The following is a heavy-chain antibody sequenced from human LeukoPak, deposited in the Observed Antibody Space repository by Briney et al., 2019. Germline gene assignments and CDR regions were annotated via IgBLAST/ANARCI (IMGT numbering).Heavy chain of an antibody. D-gene: IGHD1-26*01. CDR3: ARPKYSGNYYVNNWFDP. CDR1: GFIFSSYW. V-gene: IGHV3-74*01. Sequence: GGSLRLSCAASGFIFSSYWMHWVRQAPGKGLVWVSRINSDGSSTNYADSVKGRFTISRDNARNTLYLQMNSLRAEDTAVYYCARPKYSGNYYVNNWFDPWGQGTLVTVSS. J-gene: IGHJ5*02. CDR2: INSDGSST.